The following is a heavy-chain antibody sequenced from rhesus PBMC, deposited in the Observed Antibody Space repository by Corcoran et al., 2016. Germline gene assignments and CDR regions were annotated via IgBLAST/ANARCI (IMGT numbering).Heavy chain of an antibody. CDR1: GGSLSRGYYY. Sequence: QVQLQESGPGLVKPSEPLSPPCAVPGGSLSRGYYYWHWLRHPPGKGLEWIGYITYIGSTSYNPSLKSRVTISRDTSKNQFSLKLSSVTAADTAVYYCARWDWNNEDYWGQGVLVTVSS. J-gene: IGHJ4*01. CDR3: ARWDWNNEDY. V-gene: IGHV4-122*02. CDR2: ITYIGST. D-gene: IGHD1-20*01.